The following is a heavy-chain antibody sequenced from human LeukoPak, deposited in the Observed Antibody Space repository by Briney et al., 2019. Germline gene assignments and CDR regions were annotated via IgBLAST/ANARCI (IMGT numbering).Heavy chain of an antibody. CDR3: ARDRAVTVTWYYYYYYMDV. CDR2: IKQDGSEK. J-gene: IGHJ6*03. CDR1: GFTVSGDY. D-gene: IGHD4-11*01. Sequence: PGGSLRLSCAVSGFTVSGDYMSWVRQAPGKGLEWVANIKQDGSEKYYVDSVKGRFTISRDNAKNSLYLQMNSLRAEDTAVYYCARDRAVTVTWYYYYYYMDVWGKGTTVTVSS. V-gene: IGHV3-7*01.